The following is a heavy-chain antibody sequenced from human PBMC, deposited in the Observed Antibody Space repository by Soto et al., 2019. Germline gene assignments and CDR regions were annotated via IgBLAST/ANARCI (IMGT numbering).Heavy chain of an antibody. J-gene: IGHJ4*02. D-gene: IGHD2-2*01. CDR3: ATGGYCSSTSCFYFDY. CDR1: GGSFSGYY. CDR2: INHSGST. V-gene: IGHV4-34*01. Sequence: SETLSLTCAFYGGSFSGYYWSWIRQPPGKGLEWIGEINHSGSTNYNPSLKSRVTISVDTSKNQFSLKLSSVTAADTAVYYCATGGYCSSTSCFYFDYWGQGTLVTVSS.